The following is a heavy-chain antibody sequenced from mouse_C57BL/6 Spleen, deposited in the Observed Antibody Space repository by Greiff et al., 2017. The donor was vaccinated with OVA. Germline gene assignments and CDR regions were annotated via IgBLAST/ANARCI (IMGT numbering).Heavy chain of an antibody. CDR3: ARGGKDAMDY. CDR1: GYAFSSSW. J-gene: IGHJ4*01. CDR2: IYPGDGDT. D-gene: IGHD2-1*01. Sequence: VQGVESGPELVKPGASVKISCKASGYAFSSSWMNWVKQRPGKGLEWIGRIYPGDGDTNYNGKFKGKATLTADKSSSTAYMPLSSLTSEDSAVYFCARGGKDAMDYWGKGTSVTVSS. V-gene: IGHV1-82*01.